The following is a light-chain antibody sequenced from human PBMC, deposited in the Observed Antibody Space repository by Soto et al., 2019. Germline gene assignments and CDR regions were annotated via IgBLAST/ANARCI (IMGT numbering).Light chain of an antibody. CDR1: QSVSSSY. V-gene: IGKV3-20*01. Sequence: EIVLTQSPGTLSLSPGERATLSCRASQSVSSSYLAWYQQKPGQAPRLLIYGASSRATGIPDRFSGSGSGTAFTPTISRLDPEDFAVYYCHQYASSPLPFGQGTKVEIK. CDR3: HQYASSPLP. CDR2: GAS. J-gene: IGKJ1*01.